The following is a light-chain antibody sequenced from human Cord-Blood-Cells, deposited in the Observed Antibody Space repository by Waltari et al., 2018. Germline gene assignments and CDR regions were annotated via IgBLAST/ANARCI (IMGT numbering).Light chain of an antibody. CDR2: GAS. J-gene: IGKJ1*01. CDR3: QQYNNWPSWT. V-gene: IGKV3-15*01. Sequence: EIVMTQSPATLSVSPGERATLSCRASQSVSSNLAWYQQKPGPATRLLISGASTRATGIPARFSGSGSGTEFTLTISSLQSEDFAVYYCQQYNNWPSWTFGQGTKVEIK. CDR1: QSVSSN.